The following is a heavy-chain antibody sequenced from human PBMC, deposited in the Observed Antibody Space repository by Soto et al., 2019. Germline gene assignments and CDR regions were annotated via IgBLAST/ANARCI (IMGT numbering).Heavy chain of an antibody. Sequence: PGGSLRLSCAASGFTFDDYAMHWVRQAPGKGLEWVSGISWNSGSIGYADSVKGRFTISRDNAKNSLYLQMNSLRAEDTALYYCAKGSFSSGWLGYFDYWGQGTLVTVSS. V-gene: IGHV3-9*01. D-gene: IGHD6-19*01. J-gene: IGHJ4*02. CDR3: AKGSFSSGWLGYFDY. CDR2: ISWNSGSI. CDR1: GFTFDDYA.